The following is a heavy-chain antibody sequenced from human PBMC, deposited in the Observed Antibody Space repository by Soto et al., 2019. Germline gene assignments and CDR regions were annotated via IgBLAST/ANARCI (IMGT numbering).Heavy chain of an antibody. CDR2: IYYSGST. CDR3: ASFGDFHPGGYYGMDV. Sequence: PSETLSLTCTVSGGSISSSSYYWGWIRQPPGKGLEWIGSIYYSGSTYYNPSLKSRVTISVDTSKNQFSLKLSSVTAADTAVYYCASFGDFHPGGYYGMDVWGQGTTVTVSS. J-gene: IGHJ6*02. D-gene: IGHD2-21*02. CDR1: GGSISSSSYY. V-gene: IGHV4-39*01.